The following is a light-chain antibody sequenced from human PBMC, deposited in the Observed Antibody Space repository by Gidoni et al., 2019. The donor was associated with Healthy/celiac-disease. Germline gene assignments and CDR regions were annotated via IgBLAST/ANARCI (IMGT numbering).Light chain of an antibody. CDR1: QSVSSY. J-gene: IGKJ5*01. CDR2: DAS. V-gene: IGKV3-11*01. CDR3: QQRSNWPPIT. Sequence: EIVLTQSPPTLSLSPEERATLSCTASQSVSSYLALYQHKPGQAPRLLIYDASNRATRIPARFSGSGSGTDFTLTISSLDPEDFAVYSCQQRSNWPPITFGQGTRLEIK.